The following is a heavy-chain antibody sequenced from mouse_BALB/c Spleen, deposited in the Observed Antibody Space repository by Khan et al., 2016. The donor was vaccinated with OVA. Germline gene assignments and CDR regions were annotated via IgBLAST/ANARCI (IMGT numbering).Heavy chain of an antibody. Sequence: QIQLVQSGPGLVAPSQSLSITCTVSGFSLTNYGVNWVRQPPGKGLEWLGIIWGDGSTNYHSALISRLSISKDHSKSQVFLKLNSLQTDDTATYYCVNFNYGYYAMDYWGQGTSVTVSS. J-gene: IGHJ4*01. V-gene: IGHV2-3*01. CDR1: GFSLTNYG. D-gene: IGHD1-2*01. CDR2: IWGDGST. CDR3: VNFNYGYYAMDY.